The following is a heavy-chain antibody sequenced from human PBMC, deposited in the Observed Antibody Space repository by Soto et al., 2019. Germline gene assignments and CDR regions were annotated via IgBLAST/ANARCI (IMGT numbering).Heavy chain of an antibody. D-gene: IGHD6-6*01. CDR1: GGSISSYY. V-gene: IGHV4-59*01. CDR3: ARVRVIRARPRGIDY. J-gene: IGHJ4*02. CDR2: IYYSGST. Sequence: SETLSLTCTVSGGSISSYYWSWIRQPPGKGLEWIGYIYYSGSTNYNPSLKSRVTISVDTSKNQFSLKLSSVTAADTAVYYCARVRVIRARPRGIDYWGQGTLVTVSS.